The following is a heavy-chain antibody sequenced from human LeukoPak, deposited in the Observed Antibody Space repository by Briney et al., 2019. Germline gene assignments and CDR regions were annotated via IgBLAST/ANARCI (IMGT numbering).Heavy chain of an antibody. D-gene: IGHD2-21*02. J-gene: IGHJ4*02. CDR3: ARVLEGGYRLGSYYFDY. CDR2: IYYSGST. CDR1: GGSTSSSSYY. Sequence: SETLSLTCTVSGGSTSSSSYYWGWIRQPPGKGLEWIGSIYYSGSTYYNPSLKSRVTISVDTSKNQFSLKLSSVTAADTAVYYCARVLEGGYRLGSYYFDYWGQGTLVTVSS. V-gene: IGHV4-39*07.